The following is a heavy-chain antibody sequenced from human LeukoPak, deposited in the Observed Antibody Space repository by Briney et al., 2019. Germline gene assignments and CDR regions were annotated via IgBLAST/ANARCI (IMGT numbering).Heavy chain of an antibody. CDR3: ARGPGGVPAAMFGGRDGPLDY. V-gene: IGHV3-53*01. CDR1: GFTFSSYG. Sequence: GRSLRLSCAASGFTFSSYGMHWVRQAPGKGLEWVSVIYSGGSTYYADSVKGRFTISRDNSKNTLYLQMNSLRVDDTAVYYCARGPGGVPAAMFGGRDGPLDYWGQGTLVTVSS. CDR2: IYSGGST. J-gene: IGHJ4*02. D-gene: IGHD2-2*01.